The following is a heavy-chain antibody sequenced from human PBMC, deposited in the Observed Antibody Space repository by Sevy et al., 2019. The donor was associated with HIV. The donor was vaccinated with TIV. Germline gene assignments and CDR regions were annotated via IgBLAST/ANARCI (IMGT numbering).Heavy chain of an antibody. Sequence: GGSLRLSCVASGFTFSSYAMHWVRQAPGKGLEWVAVISYDGSNKYYADSVKGRFTISRDNSKNTLYLQMNSLRAEDTAVYYCARDEGQSYYYYYGMDVWGQGTTVTVSS. CDR3: ARDEGQSYYYYYGMDV. CDR1: GFTFSSYA. J-gene: IGHJ6*02. CDR2: ISYDGSNK. V-gene: IGHV3-30*04.